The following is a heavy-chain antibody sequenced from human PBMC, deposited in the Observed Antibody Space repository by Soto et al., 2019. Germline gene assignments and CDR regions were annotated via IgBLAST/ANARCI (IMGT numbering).Heavy chain of an antibody. Sequence: EVQLVESGGGLVQPGGSLKLSCAASGFTFSGSAMHWVRQASGKGLEWVGRIRSKANDYATAYAASVKGRFTISRDDSNNPAYLQMNRLQTEDTAVYDYPRPGYSAYDSDSWGKGTLVTVSS. V-gene: IGHV3-73*02. D-gene: IGHD5-12*01. CDR2: IRSKANDYAT. CDR1: GFTFSGSA. CDR3: PRPGYSAYDSDS. J-gene: IGHJ4*02.